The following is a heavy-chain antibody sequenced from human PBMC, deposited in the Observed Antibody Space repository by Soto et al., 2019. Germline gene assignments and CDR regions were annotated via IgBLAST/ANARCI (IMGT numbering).Heavy chain of an antibody. D-gene: IGHD3-10*01. Sequence: SETLSLTCSVSGGSISSGDHYWTWIRQPPGKGLEWIGYIYYSGSPYYNPSLKSRVTISVDTSKHQFSLKLSSVTAADTAVYYCAREVPGDYFDYWGQGTLVTVSS. CDR1: GGSISSGDHY. J-gene: IGHJ4*02. CDR3: AREVPGDYFDY. CDR2: IYYSGSP. V-gene: IGHV4-30-4*01.